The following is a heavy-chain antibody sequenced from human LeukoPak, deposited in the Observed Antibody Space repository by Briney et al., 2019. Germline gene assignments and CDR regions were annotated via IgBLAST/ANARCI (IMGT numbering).Heavy chain of an antibody. J-gene: IGHJ4*02. D-gene: IGHD3-16*02. Sequence: KTGGSLRLSCAASGFTFSIYNMNWVRQAPGKGLEWVSAISSSSTYIYYADSVKGRITITRDNAKNSLYLQMNSLRAEDTAVYYCARLLYDYVWGSYRSYYFDFWGQGTLVTVSS. CDR1: GFTFSIYN. CDR3: ARLLYDYVWGSYRSYYFDF. V-gene: IGHV3-21*01. CDR2: ISSSSTYI.